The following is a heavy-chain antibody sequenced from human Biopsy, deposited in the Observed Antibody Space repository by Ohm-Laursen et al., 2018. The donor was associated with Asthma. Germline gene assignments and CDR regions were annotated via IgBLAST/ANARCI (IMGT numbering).Heavy chain of an antibody. CDR1: AYTFIGYH. CDR3: ARVQKSPGDRWFDP. J-gene: IGHJ5*02. D-gene: IGHD7-27*01. CDR2: INPSGGAT. V-gene: IGHV1-2*06. Sequence: ASVKVSCKTSAYTFIGYHLHWVRQAPGEGLEWMGRINPSGGATIYAQKFQGRVTMTRDTSISTAYMELSRLTSDDTAVYYCARVQKSPGDRWFDPWGQRTLVTVSS.